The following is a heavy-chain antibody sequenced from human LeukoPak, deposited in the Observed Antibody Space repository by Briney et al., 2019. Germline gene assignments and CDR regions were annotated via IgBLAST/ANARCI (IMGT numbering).Heavy chain of an antibody. D-gene: IGHD6-19*01. CDR2: ISGSGGNT. Sequence: GGSLRLSCAASGFTFSSYAMSWVRQAPGKGLEWVSAISGSGGNTYYADSVKGRFTISRDNSKNTLYLQMNSLRAEDTAVYYCAKDSGYSSGWYFDYWGQGTLVTVSS. CDR3: AKDSGYSSGWYFDY. V-gene: IGHV3-23*01. CDR1: GFTFSSYA. J-gene: IGHJ4*02.